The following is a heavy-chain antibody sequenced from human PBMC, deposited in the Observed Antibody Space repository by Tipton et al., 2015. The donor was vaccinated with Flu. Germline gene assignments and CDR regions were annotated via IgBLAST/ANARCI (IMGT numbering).Heavy chain of an antibody. J-gene: IGHJ4*02. CDR3: ATTTYYYGSGSHDY. CDR1: GDSIGSNYY. D-gene: IGHD3-10*01. CDR2: VYHGGTT. Sequence: TLSLTCSVSGDSIGSNYYWGWIRQPPGKGLEWIGCVYHGGTTYYNPSLKSRVAISLDTFQNQFSLKLTSVTAADTAVYYCATTTYYYGSGSHDYWGQGTLVTVSS. V-gene: IGHV4-38-2*01.